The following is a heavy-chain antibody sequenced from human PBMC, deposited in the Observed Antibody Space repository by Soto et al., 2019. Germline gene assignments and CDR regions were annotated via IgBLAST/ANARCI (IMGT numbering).Heavy chain of an antibody. CDR3: ARVSYYYDSSGYYGPRRGYYYGMDV. CDR1: GYTFTSYG. D-gene: IGHD3-22*01. V-gene: IGHV1-18*04. J-gene: IGHJ6*02. CDR2: ISAYNGNT. Sequence: ASLKFCCKSSGYTFTSYGIIWVRQAHGQGLEWMGWISAYNGNTNYAQNFQGRVTITADESTSTAYMELSSLRSEDTAVYYCARVSYYYDSSGYYGPRRGYYYGMDVWGQGTKVTGSS.